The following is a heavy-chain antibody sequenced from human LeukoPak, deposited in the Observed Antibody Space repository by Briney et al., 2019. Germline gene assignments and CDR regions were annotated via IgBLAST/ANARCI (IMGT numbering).Heavy chain of an antibody. CDR2: IHPKSGNT. D-gene: IGHD6-13*01. V-gene: IGHV1-2*02. CDR1: GFTFTDYY. CDR3: ARDPPAAGSTEFDL. J-gene: IGHJ5*02. Sequence: GASVKVSCKAFGFTFTDYYIQWVRQAPGLGLEWMGSIHPKSGNTKYPQKLQGRVTVTRDTSITTAYMELTRLTSDDTAVYYCARDPPAAGSTEFDLWGQGTLVTVSS.